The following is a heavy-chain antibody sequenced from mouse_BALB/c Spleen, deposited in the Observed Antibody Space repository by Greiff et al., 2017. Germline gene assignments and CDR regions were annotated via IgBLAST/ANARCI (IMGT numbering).Heavy chain of an antibody. D-gene: IGHD2-4*01. CDR1: GYTFTSSW. J-gene: IGHJ4*01. CDR2: IHPNSGNT. V-gene: IGHV1S130*01. CDR3: ARSGDPDYDYDSYYYAMDY. Sequence: QVQLKQPGSVLVRPGASVKLSCKASGYTFTSSWMHWAKQRPGQGLEWIGEIHPNSGNTNYNEKFKGKATLTVDTSSSTAYVDLSSLTSEDSAVYYCARSGDPDYDYDSYYYAMDYWGQGTSVTVSS.